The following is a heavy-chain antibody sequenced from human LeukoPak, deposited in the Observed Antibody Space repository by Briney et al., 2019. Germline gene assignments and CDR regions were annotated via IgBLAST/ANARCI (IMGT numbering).Heavy chain of an antibody. CDR3: AREGLITIVRGVNFGY. CDR2: IIPIFGTA. CDR1: GGTFRSYA. J-gene: IGHJ4*02. V-gene: IGHV1-69*05. D-gene: IGHD3-10*01. Sequence: GASVKISCMASGGTFRSYAISWVRQAPGQGLEWMGGIIPIFGTANYAQKFQGRVTITTDESTSTAYMELSSLRSEDTAVYYCAREGLITIVRGVNFGYWGQGTLVSVSS.